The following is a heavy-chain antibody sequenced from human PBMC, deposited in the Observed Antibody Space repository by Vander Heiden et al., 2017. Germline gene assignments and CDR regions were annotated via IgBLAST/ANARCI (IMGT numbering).Heavy chain of an antibody. CDR2: ISWNSGSI. J-gene: IGHJ4*02. D-gene: IGHD3-16*01. Sequence: EVQLVESGGGLVQPGRSLRLSRAPSEFTFDDYAIHWVRQAPGKGLECVSGISWNSGSIGYADSVKGRFTISRDNAKNSLYLQMNSLRAEDTALYYCAKDALFGGGVDYWGQGTLVTVSS. CDR1: EFTFDDYA. CDR3: AKDALFGGGVDY. V-gene: IGHV3-9*01.